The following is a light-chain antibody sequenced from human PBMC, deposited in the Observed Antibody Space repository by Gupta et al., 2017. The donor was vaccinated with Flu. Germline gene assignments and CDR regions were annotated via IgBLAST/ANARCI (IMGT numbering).Light chain of an antibody. CDR2: AAS. Sequence: PSSLSASVGDRVTITCRASRSIGSNLDWYQQKAGTAPELLISAASRVKGGVPSRFSGSGYRTDFTLTVSRRQPEDVANYYCQHRDNIPFTFGQGTXMDIK. V-gene: IGKV1-39*01. J-gene: IGKJ2*01. CDR3: QHRDNIPFT. CDR1: RSIGSN.